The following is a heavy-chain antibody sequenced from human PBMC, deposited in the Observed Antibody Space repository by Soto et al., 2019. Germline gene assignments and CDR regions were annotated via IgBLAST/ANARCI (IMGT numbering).Heavy chain of an antibody. J-gene: IGHJ4*02. CDR3: ARTLGRVTFDY. CDR2: IYYNGGT. V-gene: IGHV4-59*01. Sequence: PSETLSLTCTVSGGSISSYYWSWIRQPPGKGLEWIGYIYYNGGTNYSPSLETRVTISVDTSKSQFSLKLNSVTAADTAVYYCARTLGRVTFDYWGQGTLVTVS. D-gene: IGHD4-4*01. CDR1: GGSISSYY.